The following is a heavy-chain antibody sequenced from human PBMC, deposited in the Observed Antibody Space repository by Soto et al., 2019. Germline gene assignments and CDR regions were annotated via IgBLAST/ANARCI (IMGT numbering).Heavy chain of an antibody. CDR2: MSFDETKK. V-gene: IGHV3-30-3*01. CDR3: ARSHAPYYYDTTGFFCGLDV. CDR1: GFTFSNYA. D-gene: IGHD3-22*01. J-gene: IGHJ6*02. Sequence: QVRLVESGGGVVQPGRYLRLSCAASGFTFSNYAMHWVRQAPGKGLEWVAVMSFDETKKYHAASVQGRFTISRDNSXNTLDLQMNRLRAEDTALDYCARSHAPYYYDTTGFFCGLDVWGQGTTVVVSS.